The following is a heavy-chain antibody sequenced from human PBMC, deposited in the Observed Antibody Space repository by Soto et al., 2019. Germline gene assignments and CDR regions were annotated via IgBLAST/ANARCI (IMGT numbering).Heavy chain of an antibody. CDR2: IYYSGST. CDR1: GGSISSGDYY. J-gene: IGHJ5*02. D-gene: IGHD1-7*01. Sequence: PSETLSLTCTVSGGSISSGDYYWSWIRQPPGKGLEWIGYIYYSGSTYYNTSLKSRVTISVDTSKNQFSLKLSSVTAADTAVYYCARDGGTPSVWFDPWGQGTLVTVSS. CDR3: ARDGGTPSVWFDP. V-gene: IGHV4-30-4*01.